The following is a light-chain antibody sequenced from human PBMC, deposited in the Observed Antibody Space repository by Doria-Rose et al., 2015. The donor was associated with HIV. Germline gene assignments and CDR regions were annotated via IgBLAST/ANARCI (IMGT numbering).Light chain of an antibody. CDR1: QSFSSTY. CDR3: HQYGTSWT. J-gene: IGKJ1*01. V-gene: IGKV3-20*01. Sequence: TQSPGTLSLSPGERATLSCRASQSFSSTYLAWCQQKPGQAPSLLIYDGSTRATGIPDRFSASGSGTDFTLTINRLEPEEFALYYCHQYGTSWTFGQGTKVEI. CDR2: DGS.